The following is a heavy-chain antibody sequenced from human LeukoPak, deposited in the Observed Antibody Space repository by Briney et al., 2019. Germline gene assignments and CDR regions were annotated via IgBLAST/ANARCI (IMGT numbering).Heavy chain of an antibody. V-gene: IGHV4-34*01. Sequence: SETLSLTCAVSGGSFSGYYWSWIRQSPEKGLEWIAEIHYKGATSHKPSLESRVTISGDTSKNQISLKVTSVTAADTAVYYCARGILGSFYFDVWGRGTLVTVSS. CDR2: IHYKGAT. CDR3: ARGILGSFYFDV. CDR1: GGSFSGYY. D-gene: IGHD3-3*01. J-gene: IGHJ2*01.